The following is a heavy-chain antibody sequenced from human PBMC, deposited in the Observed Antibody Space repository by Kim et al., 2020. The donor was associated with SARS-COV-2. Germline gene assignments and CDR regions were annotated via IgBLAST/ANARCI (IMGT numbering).Heavy chain of an antibody. CDR1: GVSVSDIY. CDR3: AIMMVVATYWRDDDY. D-gene: IGHD2-15*01. J-gene: IGHJ4*02. CDR2: IFNDGAT. V-gene: IGHV3-53*01. Sequence: GGSLRLSCAASGVSVSDIYMSWVRQAPGKGLEWVSVIFNDGATYYADSVKGRFTVSRDSSKNTGYLQMNSLRAADTAVYYCAIMMVVATYWRDDDYWGQGTLATVPS.